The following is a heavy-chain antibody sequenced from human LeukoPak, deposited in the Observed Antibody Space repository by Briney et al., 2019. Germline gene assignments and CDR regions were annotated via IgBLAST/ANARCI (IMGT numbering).Heavy chain of an antibody. Sequence: GGSLRLSCAASGFTFSSYAMNWVRQAPGKGLEWVSTISDSGGSTYYADSVKGRFTISKDNSKSTLYLQMNSLRGEDTAVYYCAKSGSSSLLDAFDIWGQGTMVTVSS. D-gene: IGHD6-13*01. V-gene: IGHV3-23*01. CDR1: GFTFSSYA. CDR2: ISDSGGST. CDR3: AKSGSSSLLDAFDI. J-gene: IGHJ3*02.